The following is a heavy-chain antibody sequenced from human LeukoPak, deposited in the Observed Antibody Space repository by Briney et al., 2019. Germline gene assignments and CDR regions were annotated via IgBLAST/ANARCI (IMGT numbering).Heavy chain of an antibody. V-gene: IGHV3-23*01. D-gene: IGHD5/OR15-5a*01. CDR3: AKDRKVYEL. J-gene: IGHJ2*01. Sequence: PGGSLRLSCAASGLTFSTYAMSWVRQAPGEGPEWVSGISGSGGTTYYADSVKGRFSISRDNSRSMLYLQMNSLRVEDTALYYCAKDRKVYELWGRGTLVTVSS. CDR2: ISGSGGTT. CDR1: GLTFSTYA.